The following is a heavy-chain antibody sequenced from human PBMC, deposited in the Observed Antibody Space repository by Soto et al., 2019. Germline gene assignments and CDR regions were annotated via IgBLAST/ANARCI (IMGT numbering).Heavy chain of an antibody. V-gene: IGHV3-48*02. D-gene: IGHD3-3*01. CDR1: GFTFSSYS. CDR2: ISSSSSTI. CDR3: ARSIRTYYDFWSGYRETHYYYYGMDV. Sequence: GGSLRLSCAASGFTFSSYSMNWVRQAPGKGLEWVSYISSSSSTIYYADSVKGRFTISRDNAKNSLYLQMNSLRDEDTAVYYCARSIRTYYDFWSGYRETHYYYYGMDVWGQGTTVTVSS. J-gene: IGHJ6*02.